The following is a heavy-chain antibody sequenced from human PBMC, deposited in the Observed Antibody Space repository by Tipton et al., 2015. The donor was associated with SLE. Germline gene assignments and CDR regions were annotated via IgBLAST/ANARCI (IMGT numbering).Heavy chain of an antibody. CDR3: AKSVYGLYSSSWPDAFDI. CDR2: ISYDGSNK. CDR1: GFTFSTYS. D-gene: IGHD6-13*01. J-gene: IGHJ3*02. Sequence: RSLRLSCAASGFTFSTYSMHWVRQAPGKGLEWVAVISYDGSNKYYADSVKGRFTISRDNAKNSLYLQMNSLRAEDTAVFYCAKSVYGLYSSSWPDAFDIWGQGTMVTVSS. V-gene: IGHV3-30-3*02.